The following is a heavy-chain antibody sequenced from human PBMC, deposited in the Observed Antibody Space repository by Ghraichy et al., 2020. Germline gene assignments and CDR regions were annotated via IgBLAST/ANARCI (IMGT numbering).Heavy chain of an antibody. D-gene: IGHD6-6*01. J-gene: IGHJ4*02. CDR2: ISGSGGST. V-gene: IGHV3-23*01. CDR1: GFTFSSYA. CDR3: AKPQYSSSRPGDY. Sequence: LSLTCAASGFTFSSYAMSWVRQAPGKGLEWVSAISGSGGSTYYADSVKGRFTISRDNSKNTLYLQMNSLRAEDTAVYYCAKPQYSSSRPGDYWGQGTLVTVSS.